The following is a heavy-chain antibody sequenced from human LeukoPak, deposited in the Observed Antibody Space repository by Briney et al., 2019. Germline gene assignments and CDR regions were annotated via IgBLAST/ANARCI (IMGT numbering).Heavy chain of an antibody. J-gene: IGHJ4*02. V-gene: IGHV3-21*01. D-gene: IGHD6-13*01. CDR1: GFTFSSYS. Sequence: GGSLRLSCAASGFTFSSYSMNWVRQAPGKGLEWVSSISSSSSYIYYADSVKGRFTISRDNAKNSLYLQMNSLRAEDTAVYYCAKPPIAAAGTGTGYFDYWGQGTLVTVSS. CDR3: AKPPIAAAGTGTGYFDY. CDR2: ISSSSSYI.